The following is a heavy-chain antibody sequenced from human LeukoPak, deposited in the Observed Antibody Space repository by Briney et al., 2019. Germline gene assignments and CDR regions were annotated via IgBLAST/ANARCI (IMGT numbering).Heavy chain of an antibody. J-gene: IGHJ4*02. CDR3: ARDPGSGYEEHFDY. CDR2: IKSKTDGGTT. V-gene: IGHV3-15*01. CDR1: GFTFSNAW. D-gene: IGHD5-12*01. Sequence: PGGSLRLSCAASGFTFSNAWMSWVRQAPGKGLEWVGRIKSKTDGGTTDYAAPVKGRFTISRDDPKNTLYLQMNSLRAEDTAVYYCARDPGSGYEEHFDYWGQGTLVTVSS.